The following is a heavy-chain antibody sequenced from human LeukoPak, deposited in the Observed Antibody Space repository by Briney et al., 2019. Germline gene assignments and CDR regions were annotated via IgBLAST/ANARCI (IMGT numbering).Heavy chain of an antibody. V-gene: IGHV1-69*02. D-gene: IGHD6-13*01. J-gene: IGHJ4*02. CDR2: IIPIPGIA. CDR3: ARTGIAAAGPIDY. CDR1: GGTFSSYT. Sequence: EASVKVSCKASGGTFSSYTISWVRQAPGQGLEWMGRIIPIPGIANYAQKFQGRVTITADKSTSTAYMELSSLRSEDTAVYYCARTGIAAAGPIDYWGQGTLVTVSP.